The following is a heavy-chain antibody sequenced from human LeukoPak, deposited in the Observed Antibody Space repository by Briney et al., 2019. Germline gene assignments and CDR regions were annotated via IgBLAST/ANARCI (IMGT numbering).Heavy chain of an antibody. CDR3: ARAEHYYGSGSYYLYYYYYGMDV. J-gene: IGHJ6*02. D-gene: IGHD3-10*01. CDR1: GFTFSSYA. CDR2: ISYDGSNK. Sequence: GGSLRLSCAASGFTFSSYAMHWVRQAPGKGLEWVAGISYDGSNKYYADSVKGRFTISRDNSKNTLYLQMNSLRAEDTAVYYCARAEHYYGSGSYYLYYYYYGMDVWGQGTTVTVSS. V-gene: IGHV3-30*04.